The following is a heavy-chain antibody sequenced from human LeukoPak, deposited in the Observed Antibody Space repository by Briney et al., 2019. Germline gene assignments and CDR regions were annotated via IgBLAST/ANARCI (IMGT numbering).Heavy chain of an antibody. CDR3: ARGAYFRYYHYYYMDV. V-gene: IGHV3-7*04. J-gene: IGHJ6*03. D-gene: IGHD2/OR15-2a*01. CDR1: GFTFSSYW. CDR2: IKEDGSEK. Sequence: GGSLRLSCAASGFTFSSYWMSWVRQAPGKGLEWVANIKEDGSEKYYVDSVKGRFTISRDNAKNSLYLRMNSLRAEDTAVYYCARGAYFRYYHYYYMDVWGKGTTVNVSS.